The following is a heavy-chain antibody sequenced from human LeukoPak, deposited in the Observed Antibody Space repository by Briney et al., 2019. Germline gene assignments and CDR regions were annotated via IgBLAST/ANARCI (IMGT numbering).Heavy chain of an antibody. CDR2: INDNGGRT. Sequence: GGSLRLSCSASGFTFSRDAMHWVRQAPGKGLEYVSGINDNGGRTHYGDSVKGRFSISRDNSKNTLHLQMSTLRAEDTALYYCVKDVGGSYAFDYWGQGILVTVAS. CDR3: VKDVGGSYAFDY. V-gene: IGHV3-64D*09. D-gene: IGHD1-26*01. CDR1: GFTFSRDA. J-gene: IGHJ4*02.